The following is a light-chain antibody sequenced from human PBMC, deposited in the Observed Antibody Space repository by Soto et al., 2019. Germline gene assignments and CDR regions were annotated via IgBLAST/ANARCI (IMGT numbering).Light chain of an antibody. CDR2: DNT. CDR3: GTWDSNLSNGVV. V-gene: IGLV1-51*01. Sequence: QYVLTQPPSVSAAPGQRVTIFCSGSSSTIGNNYVSWYQHLPGTAPILLIYDNTQRPSGIPDRFSGSKSGTSATLVITGLQTGDEADYYCGTWDSNLSNGVVFGGGTKVTVL. J-gene: IGLJ2*01. CDR1: SSTIGNNY.